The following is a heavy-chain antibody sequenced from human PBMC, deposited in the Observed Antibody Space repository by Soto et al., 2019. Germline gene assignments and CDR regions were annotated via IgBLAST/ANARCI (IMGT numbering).Heavy chain of an antibody. V-gene: IGHV4-4*07. CDR1: GGSISSYY. J-gene: IGHJ2*01. D-gene: IGHD3-16*01. CDR3: ARVLQGVGYFDL. Sequence: QVQLQESGPGLVKPSDTLSLTCTVSGGSISSYYWSWIRQPAGKGLAWIELIYTSGSTNYNPSLKIRLTMSVDTSKNQFSLKLSSVTAADTAVYYCARVLQGVGYFDLWGRGTLVTVSS. CDR2: IYTSGST.